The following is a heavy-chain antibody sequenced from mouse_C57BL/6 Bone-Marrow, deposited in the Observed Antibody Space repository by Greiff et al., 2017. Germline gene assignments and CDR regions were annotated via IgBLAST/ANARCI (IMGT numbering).Heavy chain of an antibody. Sequence: EVHLVESEAGLVQPGSSMKLSCTASGFTFSDYYMAWVRQVPEKGLEWVANINYDGSSTYYLHSLKSRFLISRDNAKNILYLQMSSLQSEDTATYYCARDAGSSDGYFDVWGTGTTVTVA. CDR3: ARDAGSSDGYFDV. D-gene: IGHD1-1*01. V-gene: IGHV5-16*01. J-gene: IGHJ1*03. CDR1: GFTFSDYY. CDR2: INYDGSST.